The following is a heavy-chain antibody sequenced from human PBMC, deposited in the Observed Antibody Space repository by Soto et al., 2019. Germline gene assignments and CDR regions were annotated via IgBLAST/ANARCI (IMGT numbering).Heavy chain of an antibody. CDR2: INPNSGGT. CDR3: ARDFWSGYYVHYGMDV. CDR1: GYTFTGYY. V-gene: IGHV1-2*02. J-gene: IGHJ6*02. D-gene: IGHD3-3*01. Sequence: GASVKVSCKASGYTFTGYYMHWVRQAPGQGLEWMGWINPNSGGTNYAQKFQGRVTMTRDTSISTAYMELSRLRSDDTAVYYCARDFWSGYYVHYGMDVWGQGTTVTISS.